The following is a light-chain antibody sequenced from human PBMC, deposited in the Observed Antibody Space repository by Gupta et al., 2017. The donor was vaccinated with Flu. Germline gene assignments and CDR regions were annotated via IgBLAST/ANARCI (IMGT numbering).Light chain of an antibody. CDR2: DVT. J-gene: IGLJ1*01. CDR3: SSHEGRVTWV. Sequence: QSAPTQLPSVSRSPGQSATISCTGTSNDVGGYNRVSWYEQRPVKTSKLILDDVTEPPSGVPDRFSGSKSGNTASLTISGLQADDEADYYCSSHEGRVTWVFGTGTKVTVL. V-gene: IGLV2-11*01. CDR1: SNDVGGYNR.